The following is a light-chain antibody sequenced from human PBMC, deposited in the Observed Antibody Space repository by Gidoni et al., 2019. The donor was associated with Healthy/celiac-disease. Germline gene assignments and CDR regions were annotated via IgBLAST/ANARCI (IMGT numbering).Light chain of an antibody. CDR3: QQYNNWPIT. J-gene: IGKJ5*01. Sequence: EIVMTQSPATLSVSPGERATLSCRASQSVSSNLDWYQQKPGQAPRILIYGASTRATGIPARFSGSGSGTEFTLTISSLQSEDFAVYYCQQYNNWPITFXQXTRLEIK. CDR1: QSVSSN. V-gene: IGKV3-15*01. CDR2: GAS.